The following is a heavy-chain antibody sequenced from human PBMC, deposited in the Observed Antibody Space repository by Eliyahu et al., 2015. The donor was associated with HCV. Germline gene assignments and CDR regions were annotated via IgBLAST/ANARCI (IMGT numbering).Heavy chain of an antibody. Sequence: EVQVMQSGAEVKKPGESLRISCKGSGYSFTSYWISWVRQMPGIGLEWMGRIDPTDSYTKYSPSFQGHVTMSADKSISTAYLQWSSLKASDTAIYYCAVTTYYDFWSGTNWGQGTLVTVSS. CDR1: GYSFTSYW. D-gene: IGHD3-3*01. J-gene: IGHJ4*02. V-gene: IGHV5-10-1*03. CDR3: AVTTYYDFWSGTN. CDR2: IDPTDSYT.